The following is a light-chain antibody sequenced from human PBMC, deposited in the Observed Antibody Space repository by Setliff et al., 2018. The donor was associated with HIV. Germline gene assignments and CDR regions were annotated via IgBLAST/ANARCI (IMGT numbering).Light chain of an antibody. CDR2: EDN. Sequence: NFMLTQPHSVSESPGKTVTISCTRSSGSIASHYVQWYQQRPGSSPTTVIYEDNQRPSGVPDRFSGSIDSSSNSASLTISGLKTEDEADYYCQSYDSSFVVFGGGTKVTV. CDR1: SGSIASHY. CDR3: QSYDSSFVV. V-gene: IGLV6-57*01. J-gene: IGLJ2*01.